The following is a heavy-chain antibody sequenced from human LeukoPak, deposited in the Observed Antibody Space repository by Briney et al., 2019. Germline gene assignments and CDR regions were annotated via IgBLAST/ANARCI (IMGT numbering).Heavy chain of an antibody. Sequence: SETLSLTCTVSGGSISSGGYYWSWIRQHPGKGLGWIGYIYYGGSTYYNPSLKSRVTISVDTSKNQFSLKLSSVTAADTAVYYCARGLDCGGDCYAYFDYWGQGTLVTVSS. D-gene: IGHD2-21*02. CDR3: ARGLDCGGDCYAYFDY. CDR2: IYYGGST. V-gene: IGHV4-31*03. J-gene: IGHJ4*02. CDR1: GGSISSGGYY.